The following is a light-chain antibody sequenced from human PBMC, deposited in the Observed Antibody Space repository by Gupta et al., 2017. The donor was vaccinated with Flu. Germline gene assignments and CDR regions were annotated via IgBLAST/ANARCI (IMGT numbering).Light chain of an antibody. CDR3: QQDEKYFKT. V-gene: IGKV1-5*01. CDR2: KAS. J-gene: IGKJ1*01. Sequence: DIQMTQSPSTLSASVGDRVTITCRASQSITNWLAWYQQKPGKAPKLLIYKASTLETGVPSRFSGSGSGTEFTLTISRLQPDDFATYYCQQDEKYFKTFGQGTKVEIK. CDR1: QSITNW.